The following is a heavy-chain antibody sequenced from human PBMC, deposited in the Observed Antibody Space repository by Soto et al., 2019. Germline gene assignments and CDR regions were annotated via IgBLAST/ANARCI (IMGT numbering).Heavy chain of an antibody. J-gene: IGHJ3*02. V-gene: IGHV3-30*18. CDR1: GFPFSSFG. D-gene: IGHD6-13*01. Sequence: QGELLESGGGVVQPGTSLRLSCAASGFPFSSFGMHWVRQAPGKGLEWVAVVSAAGYTTYYSDSVKGRFNISRDNSRNTLNLQMNMLRRADTGLYCCAKEGSIWKFAFDIWGRGTMVTVSS. CDR3: AKEGSIWKFAFDI. CDR2: VSAAGYTT.